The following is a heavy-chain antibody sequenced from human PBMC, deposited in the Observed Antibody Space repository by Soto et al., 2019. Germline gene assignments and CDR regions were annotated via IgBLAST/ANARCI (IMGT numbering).Heavy chain of an antibody. V-gene: IGHV1-69*02. CDR2: IIPILGIA. D-gene: IGHD3-10*01. CDR1: GGTFSSYT. J-gene: IGHJ4*02. CDR3: ASGWGGSGSYYYYFDY. Sequence: ASVKVSCKASGGTFSSYTISWVRQAPGQGLEWMGRIIPILGIANYAQKFQGRVTITADKSTSTAYMELSSLRSEDTAVYYCASGWGGSGSYYYYFDYWGQGTLVTVSS.